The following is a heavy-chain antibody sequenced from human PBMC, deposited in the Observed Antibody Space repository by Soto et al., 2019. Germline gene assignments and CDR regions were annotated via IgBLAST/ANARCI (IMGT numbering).Heavy chain of an antibody. V-gene: IGHV5-10-1*01. CDR2: IDPRDSYS. CDR3: ARTYYSGSGSYYIFDY. Sequence: GESLKISCKGSGYSFTSYWITWVRQMPGKGLEWMGRIDPRDSYSSYSPSFQGHVTMSADKSISTAYLQWSGLMASDTAMYYCARTYYSGSGSYYIFDYWGRGTLVTVSS. CDR1: GYSFTSYW. D-gene: IGHD3-10*01. J-gene: IGHJ4*02.